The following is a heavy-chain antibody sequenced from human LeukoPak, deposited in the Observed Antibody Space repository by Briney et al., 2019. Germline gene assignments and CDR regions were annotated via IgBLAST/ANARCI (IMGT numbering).Heavy chain of an antibody. CDR2: ISSSSSYI. CDR3: ARGLVATVFDY. V-gene: IGHV3-21*01. J-gene: IGHJ4*02. CDR1: GFTFSSYS. Sequence: GGSLRLSCAASGFTFSSYSMNWVRQAPGKGLEWVSSISSSSSYIYYADSVRGRFTISRDNAKNSLYLQMNSLRAEDTAVYYCARGLVATVFDYWGQGTLVTVSS. D-gene: IGHD5-12*01.